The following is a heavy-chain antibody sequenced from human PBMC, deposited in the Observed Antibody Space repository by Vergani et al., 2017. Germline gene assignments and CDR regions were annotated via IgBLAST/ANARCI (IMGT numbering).Heavy chain of an antibody. CDR3: ARGQEYSYGPYCFDY. CDR1: GFTFSSYG. D-gene: IGHD5-18*01. V-gene: IGHV3-33*01. CDR2: IWYDGSNK. Sequence: QVQLVESGGGVVQPGRSLRLSCAASGFTFSSYGMHWVRQAPGKGLEWVGVIWYDGSNKYYADSVKGRFTISRDNSKNTLYLQMNSLRAEDTAVYYCARGQEYSYGPYCFDYWGQGTLVTVSS. J-gene: IGHJ4*02.